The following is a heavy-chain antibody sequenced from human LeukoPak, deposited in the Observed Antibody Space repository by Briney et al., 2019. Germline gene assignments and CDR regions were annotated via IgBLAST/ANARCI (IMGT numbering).Heavy chain of an antibody. CDR1: GYTFTGYY. Sequence: ASVKVSCKASGYTFTGYYMHWVRQAPGQGLEWMGGIIPIFGTANYAQKFQGRVTITADESTSTAYMELSSLRSEDTAVYYCATSIAAAGTADYWGQGTLVTVSS. V-gene: IGHV1-69*13. CDR2: IIPIFGTA. CDR3: ATSIAAAGTADY. D-gene: IGHD6-13*01. J-gene: IGHJ4*02.